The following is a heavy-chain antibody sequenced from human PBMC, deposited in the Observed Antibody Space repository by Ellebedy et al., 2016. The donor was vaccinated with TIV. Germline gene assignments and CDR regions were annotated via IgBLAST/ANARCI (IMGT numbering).Heavy chain of an antibody. CDR3: TRGTSAHYSALVDY. J-gene: IGHJ4*02. Sequence: GGSLRLSXAASGFTFSSYAMHWVRQAPGKGLEWVAVISYDGTNKYYADSVKGRFTISRDNSKNTLYLQMSSLRAEDTAVHYCTRGTSAHYSALVDYWGQGTLVTVSS. V-gene: IGHV3-30*04. D-gene: IGHD3-22*01. CDR1: GFTFSSYA. CDR2: ISYDGTNK.